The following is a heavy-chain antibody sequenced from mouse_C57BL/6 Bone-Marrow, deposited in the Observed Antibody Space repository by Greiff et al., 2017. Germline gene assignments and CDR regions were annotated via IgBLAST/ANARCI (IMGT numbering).Heavy chain of an antibody. CDR2: INPNNGGT. V-gene: IGHV1-26*01. CDR1: GYTFTDYY. D-gene: IGHD1-1*01. CDR3: ARSTVRVFYFDY. Sequence: VQLQQSGPELVKPGASVKISCKASGYTFTDYYMNWVKQSHGKSLEWIGDINPNNGGTSYNQLFKGKATLTVDKSSSTAYMELRSLTSEDSAVYYCARSTVRVFYFDYWGQGTTLTVSS. J-gene: IGHJ2*01.